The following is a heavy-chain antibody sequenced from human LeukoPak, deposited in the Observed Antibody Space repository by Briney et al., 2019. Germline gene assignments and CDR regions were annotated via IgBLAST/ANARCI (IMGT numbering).Heavy chain of an antibody. D-gene: IGHD2-15*01. CDR2: IKQDGSEK. CDR1: GFTFSSYW. V-gene: IGHV3-7*01. J-gene: IGHJ4*02. CDR3: ASGPCDGSCYSW. Sequence: RPGGSLRLSCAASGFTFSSYWMSRVRQAPGKWLEWVASIKQDGSEKYYVDSVKGRFTISRDNAKNSLYLQMNSLRAEDTAVYYCASGPCDGSCYSWWGQGTLVTVSS.